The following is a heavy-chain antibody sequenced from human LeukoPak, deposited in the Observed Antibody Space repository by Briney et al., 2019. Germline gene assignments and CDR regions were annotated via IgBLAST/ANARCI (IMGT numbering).Heavy chain of an antibody. CDR3: ARAGSGQLWLRTFDY. J-gene: IGHJ4*02. Sequence: GASVKVSCRASGYTFTGYYMHWVRQAPGQGLEWMGWINPNSGGTNYAQKFQGRVTMTRDTSISTAYMELSRLRSDDTAVYYCARAGSGQLWLRTFDYWGQGTLVTVSS. CDR1: GYTFTGYY. CDR2: INPNSGGT. V-gene: IGHV1-2*02. D-gene: IGHD5-18*01.